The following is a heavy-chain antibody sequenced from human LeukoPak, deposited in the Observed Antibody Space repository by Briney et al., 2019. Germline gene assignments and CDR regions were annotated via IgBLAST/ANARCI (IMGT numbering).Heavy chain of an antibody. CDR3: ARRGLGSGWLPDF. V-gene: IGHV3-21*04. D-gene: IGHD6-19*01. Sequence: GGSLRLSCAASGFTFSSYSMNWVRQAPGKGLEWVSSISSSSSYIYYADSVKGRFTISRDNSKNTLYLQMNSLRAEDTAVYYCARRGLGSGWLPDFWGQGTLVTVSS. CDR2: ISSSSSYI. J-gene: IGHJ4*02. CDR1: GFTFSSYS.